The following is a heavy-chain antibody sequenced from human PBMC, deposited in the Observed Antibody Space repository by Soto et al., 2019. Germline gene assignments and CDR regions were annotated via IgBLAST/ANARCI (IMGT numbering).Heavy chain of an antibody. V-gene: IGHV4-31*03. CDR1: GGSISSGGYY. D-gene: IGHD3-10*01. CDR2: IYYSGST. J-gene: IGHJ4*02. CDR3: ARTAHYYYGSGSYYPY. Sequence: SETPSLTCTVSGGSISSGGYYWSWIRQHPGKGLEWIGYIYYSGSTYYNPSLKSRVTISVDTSKNQFSLKLSSVTAADTAVYYCARTAHYYYGSGSYYPYWGQGTLVTVSS.